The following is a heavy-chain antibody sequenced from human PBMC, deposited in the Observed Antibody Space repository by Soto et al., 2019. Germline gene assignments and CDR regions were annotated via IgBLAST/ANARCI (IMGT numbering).Heavy chain of an antibody. J-gene: IGHJ4*02. CDR2: ISGSGGST. CDR1: GFTFSRYA. D-gene: IGHD6-6*01. Sequence: GGALRLSCAASGFTFSRYAMSWVRQAPGKGLEWVPAISGSGGSTYYADSVKGRFTISRDNSKNTLYLQMNSLRAEDTAVYYCVKYLTHFSSSSPLAYWGQGTLVTVSS. CDR3: VKYLTHFSSSSPLAY. V-gene: IGHV3-23*01.